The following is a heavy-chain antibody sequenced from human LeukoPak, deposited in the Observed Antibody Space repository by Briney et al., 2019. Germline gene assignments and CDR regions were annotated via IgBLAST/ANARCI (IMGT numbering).Heavy chain of an antibody. Sequence: SVKVSCKASGGTFSSYAISWVRQAPGQGLEWMGRINPILGIANYAQKFQGRVTITADKSTSTACMELSSLRSEDTAVYYCARGQRTTYGDYSSWGQGTLVTVSS. D-gene: IGHD4-17*01. J-gene: IGHJ5*02. CDR3: ARGQRTTYGDYSS. CDR1: GGTFSSYA. CDR2: INPILGIA. V-gene: IGHV1-69*04.